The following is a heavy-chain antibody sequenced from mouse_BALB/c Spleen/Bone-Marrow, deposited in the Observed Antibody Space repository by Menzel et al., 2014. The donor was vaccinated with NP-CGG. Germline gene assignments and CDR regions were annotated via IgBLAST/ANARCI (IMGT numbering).Heavy chain of an antibody. Sequence: VKLMESGAELAKPGASVKMSCKASGYTFTSYWMHWVKQRPGQGLEWIGYINPSTGYTEYNQKFKDKATLTADKSSGTAYMQLSSLTSEDSAVYYCAGERYAGYYFDYWGQGTTLTVSS. CDR1: GYTFTSYW. CDR2: INPSTGYT. CDR3: AGERYAGYYFDY. J-gene: IGHJ2*01. D-gene: IGHD2-3*01. V-gene: IGHV1-7*01.